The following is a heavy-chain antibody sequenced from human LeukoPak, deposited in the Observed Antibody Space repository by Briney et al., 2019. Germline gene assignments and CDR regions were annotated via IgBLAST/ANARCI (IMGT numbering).Heavy chain of an antibody. D-gene: IGHD3-3*01. V-gene: IGHV3-30*12. Sequence: GRSLRLSCAASGFTFSNYGMHWVRQAPGKGLEWVAVISYDGSNKYYADSVKGRFTISRDNSKNTLYLQMNSLRAEDTAVYYCARGGGQFFYDFWSGYGDYWGQGTLVTVSS. CDR2: ISYDGSNK. CDR3: ARGGGQFFYDFWSGYGDY. CDR1: GFTFSNYG. J-gene: IGHJ4*02.